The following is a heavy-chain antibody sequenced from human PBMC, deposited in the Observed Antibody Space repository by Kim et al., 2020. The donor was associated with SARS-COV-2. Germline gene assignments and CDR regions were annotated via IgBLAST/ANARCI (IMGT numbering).Heavy chain of an antibody. J-gene: IGHJ5*02. D-gene: IGHD4-17*01. CDR3: ARGYGDYGDWDWFDP. V-gene: IGHV3-7*03. Sequence: VDAVKGRLTIARDNAKNSLYLQMNSLRAEDTAVYYCARGYGDYGDWDWFDPWGQGTLVTVSS.